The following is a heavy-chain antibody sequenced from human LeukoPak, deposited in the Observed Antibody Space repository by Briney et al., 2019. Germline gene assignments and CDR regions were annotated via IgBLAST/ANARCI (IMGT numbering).Heavy chain of an antibody. D-gene: IGHD2-8*01. J-gene: IGHJ6*02. CDR3: ARVSGGNRYAVHYYYGMDV. Sequence: ASVTVSCMASGYTFTRYGISWVRQAPGQGLEWMGWISAYNCNTNYAQKLKGRVTMTTDTSTSTAYMKLRSLRSADTAVYCCARVSGGNRYAVHYYYGMDVWGQGTTVTVSS. V-gene: IGHV1-18*01. CDR2: ISAYNCNT. CDR1: GYTFTRYG.